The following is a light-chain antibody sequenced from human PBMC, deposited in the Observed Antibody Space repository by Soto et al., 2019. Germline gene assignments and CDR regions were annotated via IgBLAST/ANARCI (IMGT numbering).Light chain of an antibody. CDR3: QKYNSAPKT. V-gene: IGKV1-27*01. Sequence: DIQMTQSPSSLSASVGDRVTITCRASQGIRNYLAWYQQKPGKAPKLLIYGATNLHSGVPSRFSGSGSGTDFTLTINGLQPEDVATYYCQKYNSAPKTFGQGTKVQIK. CDR2: GAT. CDR1: QGIRNY. J-gene: IGKJ1*01.